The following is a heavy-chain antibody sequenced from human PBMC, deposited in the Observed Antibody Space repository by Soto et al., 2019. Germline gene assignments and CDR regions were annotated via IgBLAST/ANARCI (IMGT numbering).Heavy chain of an antibody. J-gene: IGHJ6*02. CDR2: IYYSGST. CDR3: VRGPPTYNWNPSTGDYYGMDV. V-gene: IGHV4-39*01. CDR1: GGSISSSSYY. D-gene: IGHD1-1*01. Sequence: QLQLQESGPGLVKPSETLSLTCTVSGGSISSSSYYRGWIRQPPGKGLEWIGSIYYSGSTYYNPSLTSRVIISVDTSKNQFSLKLSSVTAADTAVYYCVRGPPTYNWNPSTGDYYGMDVWGQGTTVTVSS.